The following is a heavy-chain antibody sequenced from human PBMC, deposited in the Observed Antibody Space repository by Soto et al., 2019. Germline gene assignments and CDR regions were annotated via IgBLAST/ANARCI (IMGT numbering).Heavy chain of an antibody. Sequence: PGGSLRLSCAASGFTFSSYAMSWVRQAPGKGLEWVSAISGSSGSTYYADSVKGRFTISRDNSKNTLYLQMNSLRAEDTAVYYCAKIGSQQPIYGNFDYWGQGTLVTVSS. CDR2: ISGSSGST. J-gene: IGHJ4*02. CDR1: GFTFSSYA. V-gene: IGHV3-23*01. D-gene: IGHD6-13*01. CDR3: AKIGSQQPIYGNFDY.